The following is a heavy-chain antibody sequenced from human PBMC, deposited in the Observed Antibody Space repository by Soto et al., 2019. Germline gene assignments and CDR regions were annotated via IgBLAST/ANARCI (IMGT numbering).Heavy chain of an antibody. CDR1: GGSISSSSYY. V-gene: IGHV4-39*01. D-gene: IGHD3-10*01. CDR2: IYYSGST. J-gene: IGHJ5*02. Sequence: ETLSLTCTVSGGSISSSSYYWGWIRQPPGKGLEWIGSIYYSGSTYYNPSLKSRVTISVDTSKNQFSLKLSSVTAADTAVYYCARHPNSITMVRGSTSNWFDPWGQGTLVTVSS. CDR3: ARHPNSITMVRGSTSNWFDP.